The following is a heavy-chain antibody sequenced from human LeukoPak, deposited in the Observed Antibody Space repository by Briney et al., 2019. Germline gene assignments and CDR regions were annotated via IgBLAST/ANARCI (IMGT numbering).Heavy chain of an antibody. CDR3: NYYDSSGYYWGTKDY. CDR1: GGTFSSYA. V-gene: IGHV1-69*06. Sequence: SVKVSCKASGGTFSSYAISWVRQAPGQGLEWMGGIIPIFGTANYAQKFQGRVTITADKSTSTAYMELSSLRSEDTAVYYCNYYDSSGYYWGTKDYWGQGTLVTVSS. D-gene: IGHD3-22*01. CDR2: IIPIFGTA. J-gene: IGHJ4*02.